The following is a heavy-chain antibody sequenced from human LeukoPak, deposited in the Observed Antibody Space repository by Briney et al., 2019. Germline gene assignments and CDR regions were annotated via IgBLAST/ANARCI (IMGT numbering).Heavy chain of an antibody. Sequence: APVKVSCKASGYTFTSYDINWVRQATGQGLEWMGWMNPNSGNTGYAQKFQGRVTMTRNTSISTAYMELSSLRSEDTAVYYCARIITIFGVVGGNWFDPWGQGTLVTVSS. J-gene: IGHJ5*02. V-gene: IGHV1-8*01. CDR2: MNPNSGNT. CDR1: GYTFTSYD. D-gene: IGHD3-3*01. CDR3: ARIITIFGVVGGNWFDP.